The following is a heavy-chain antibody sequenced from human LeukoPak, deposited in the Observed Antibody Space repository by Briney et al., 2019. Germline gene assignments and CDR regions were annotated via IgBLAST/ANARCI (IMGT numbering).Heavy chain of an antibody. CDR1: GFTFSGYI. CDR3: AKAGSGSYYGMASHFDY. J-gene: IGHJ4*02. V-gene: IGHV3-48*01. CDR2: NDTSGNTI. Sequence: GGSLRLSCAASGFTFSGYIMNWVRQAPGKGLEWVSFNDTSGNTIYYADSVKGRFTVSRDNAKNSLYLQMNSLRAEDTAVYYCAKAGSGSYYGMASHFDYWGQGTLVTVSS. D-gene: IGHD1-26*01.